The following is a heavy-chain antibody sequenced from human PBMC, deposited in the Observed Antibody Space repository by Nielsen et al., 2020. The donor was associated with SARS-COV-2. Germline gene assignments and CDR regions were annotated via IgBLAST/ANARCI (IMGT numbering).Heavy chain of an antibody. CDR3: ARTNLFWSGYLGWFDP. J-gene: IGHJ5*02. CDR2: IYPGDSDT. Sequence: WVRQAPGQGLEWMGIIYPGDSDTRYSPSFQGQVTISADKSISTAYLQWSSLKASDTAMYYCARTNLFWSGYLGWFDPWGQGTLVTVSS. D-gene: IGHD3-3*01. V-gene: IGHV5-51*01.